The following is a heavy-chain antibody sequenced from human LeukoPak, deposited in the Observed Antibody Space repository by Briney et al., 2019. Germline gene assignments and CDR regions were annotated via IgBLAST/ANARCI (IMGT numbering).Heavy chain of an antibody. V-gene: IGHV3-23*01. D-gene: IGHD3-22*01. Sequence: GRSLRLSCAASGFTFGSYAMTWVRQAPGKGLEWVSGISGSGGSTYFADSVKGRFTISRDNSKNTLYVQMNSLRAEDTAVYFCAKDLSPADYYDSSGYYVRGDFDYWGQGTLVTVSS. J-gene: IGHJ4*02. CDR1: GFTFGSYA. CDR3: AKDLSPADYYDSSGYYVRGDFDY. CDR2: ISGSGGST.